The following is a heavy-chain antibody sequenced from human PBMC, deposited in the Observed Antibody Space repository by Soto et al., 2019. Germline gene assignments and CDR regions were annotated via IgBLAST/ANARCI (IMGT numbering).Heavy chain of an antibody. V-gene: IGHV3-30*18. J-gene: IGHJ5*02. CDR2: ISYDGSNK. Sequence: GGSLRLSCAASGFTFSSYGMHWVRQAPGKGLEWVAVISYDGSNKYYADSVKGRFTISRDNSKNTLYLQMNSLRAEDTAVYYCAKGPEHYYDSSGPGPWGQGTLVTVSS. CDR1: GFTFSSYG. CDR3: AKGPEHYYDSSGPGP. D-gene: IGHD3-22*01.